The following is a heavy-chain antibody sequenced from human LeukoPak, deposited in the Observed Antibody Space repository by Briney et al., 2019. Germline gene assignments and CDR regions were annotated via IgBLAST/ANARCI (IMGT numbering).Heavy chain of an antibody. V-gene: IGHV1-69*01. D-gene: IGHD3-22*01. CDR2: IIPIFGTA. CDR1: GGTFSSYA. Sequence: SVKVSCKASGGTFSSYAISWVRQAPREGLEWMGGIIPIFGTANYAQKFQGRVTITADESTSTAYMELSSLRSEDTAVYYCARVGYYDSSGYYPPDYWGQGTLVTVSS. J-gene: IGHJ4*02. CDR3: ARVGYYDSSGYYPPDY.